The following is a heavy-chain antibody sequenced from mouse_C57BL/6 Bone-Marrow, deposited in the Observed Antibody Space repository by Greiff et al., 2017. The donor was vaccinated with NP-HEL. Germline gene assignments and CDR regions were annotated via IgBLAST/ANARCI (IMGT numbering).Heavy chain of an antibody. V-gene: IGHV1-74*01. Sequence: VQLQQPGAELVKPGASVKVSCKASGYTFTSYWMHWVKQRPGQGLEWIGRIHPSDSDTNYNQKFKGKATLTVDKSSSTAYMQLSSLTSEDSAVYYCAIVFITTVVATSPYYFDYWGQGTTLTVSS. CDR1: GYTFTSYW. CDR3: AIVFITTVVATSPYYFDY. D-gene: IGHD1-1*01. J-gene: IGHJ2*01. CDR2: IHPSDSDT.